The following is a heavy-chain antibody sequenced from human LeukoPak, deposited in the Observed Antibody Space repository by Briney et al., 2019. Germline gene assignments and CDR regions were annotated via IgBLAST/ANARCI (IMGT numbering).Heavy chain of an antibody. V-gene: IGHV1-2*02. Sequence: PSVNLSCTASGYTFSGDYVHGVRQAPGQGLEWMWWINSNAGGNKFAQMCQGRVTMTRDTSINTAYMELNRLRSAATAVYYCARAPYSSGWYAYFDYWGQGTLVTASS. J-gene: IGHJ4*02. CDR3: ARAPYSSGWYAYFDY. D-gene: IGHD6-19*01. CDR1: GYTFSGDY. CDR2: INSNAGGN.